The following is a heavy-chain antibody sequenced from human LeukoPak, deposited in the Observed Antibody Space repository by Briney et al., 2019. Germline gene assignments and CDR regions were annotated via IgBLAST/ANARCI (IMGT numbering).Heavy chain of an antibody. CDR1: GFTFNNYA. CDR2: MSYDGSNK. Sequence: QPGGSLRLSCAASGFTFNNYAMHWVRQAPGKGLEWVAVMSYDGSNKYYADSVKGRFTISRDISKNTLYLQMNSLRAEDTAVYYCATAARDYYYYMDVWGKGTTVTVSS. CDR3: ATAARDYYYYMDV. D-gene: IGHD6-13*01. J-gene: IGHJ6*03. V-gene: IGHV3-30*01.